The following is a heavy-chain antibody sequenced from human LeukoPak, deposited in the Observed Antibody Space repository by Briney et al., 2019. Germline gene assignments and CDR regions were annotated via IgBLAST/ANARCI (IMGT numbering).Heavy chain of an antibody. D-gene: IGHD1-1*01. J-gene: IGHJ5*02. CDR1: GYTFTSYA. V-gene: IGHV1-18*01. CDR3: ARAPERLGWVDP. CDR2: ISAYKGNS. Sequence: ASVKVSCKASGYTFTSYAMNWVRQAPGQGLEWMGWISAYKGNSNYAQNFQGRLTMTTDTSTNTANMELRNLRSDDTAVYYCARAPERLGWVDPWGQGTLVIVSS.